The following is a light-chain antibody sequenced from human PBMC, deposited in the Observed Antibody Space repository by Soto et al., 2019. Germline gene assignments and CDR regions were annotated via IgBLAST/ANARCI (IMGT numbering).Light chain of an antibody. CDR1: QGIKNY. Sequence: DIQVTQSPSSLSAFVGDRVTITCRASQGIKNYLAWFQLKPGKSPKSLISDASTLQGGVPSKFSGSGSGTDFTLTISSLQPEDSATYYCQQYYSYPWTFGQGTMVEIK. J-gene: IGKJ1*01. CDR2: DAS. V-gene: IGKV1-16*02. CDR3: QQYYSYPWT.